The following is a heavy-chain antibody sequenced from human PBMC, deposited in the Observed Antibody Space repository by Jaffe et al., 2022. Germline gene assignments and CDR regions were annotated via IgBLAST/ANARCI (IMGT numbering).Heavy chain of an antibody. CDR3: ASFTWITMVRGASSDAFDI. J-gene: IGHJ3*02. CDR2: IYHSGST. D-gene: IGHD3-10*01. Sequence: QVQLQESGPGLVKPSETLSLTCAVSGYSISSGYYWGWIRQPPGKGLEWIGSIYHSGSTYYNPSLKSRVTISVDTSKNQFSLKLSSVTAADTAVYYCASFTWITMVRGASSDAFDIWGQGTMVTVSS. V-gene: IGHV4-38-2*01. CDR1: GYSISSGYY.